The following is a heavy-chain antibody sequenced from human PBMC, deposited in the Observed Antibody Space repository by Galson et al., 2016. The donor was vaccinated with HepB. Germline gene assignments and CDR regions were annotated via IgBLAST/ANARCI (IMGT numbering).Heavy chain of an antibody. V-gene: IGHV3-74*01. CDR2: VNDDGTNT. D-gene: IGHD2-2*01. Sequence: SLRLSCAASGFTFSSYWMHWVRRVPGKGLVWVSRVNDDGTNTNYADSVKGRFTVSRDNAKNTLYLQMDSLRAEDTAVYHCATHRYCSGTSCSLQFDHRGQGTLVTVSS. CDR3: ATHRYCSGTSCSLQFDH. CDR1: GFTFSSYW. J-gene: IGHJ4*02.